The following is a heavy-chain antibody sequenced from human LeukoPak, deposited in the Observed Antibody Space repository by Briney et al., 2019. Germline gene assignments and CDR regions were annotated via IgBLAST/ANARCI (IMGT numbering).Heavy chain of an antibody. Sequence: SETLSLTCTVSGGSISSGGYYWSWIRQHPGKGLEWIGYIYYSGSTYYNPSLKSRVIISVDTSKNQFSLKLSSVTAADTAVYYCARLDFWSGYSTDYWGQGTLVTVSS. CDR3: ARLDFWSGYSTDY. CDR2: IYYSGST. D-gene: IGHD3-3*01. V-gene: IGHV4-31*03. J-gene: IGHJ4*02. CDR1: GGSISSGGYY.